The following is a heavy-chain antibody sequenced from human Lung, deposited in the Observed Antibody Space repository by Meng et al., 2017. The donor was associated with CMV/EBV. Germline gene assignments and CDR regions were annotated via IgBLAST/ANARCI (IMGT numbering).Heavy chain of an antibody. CDR3: AREFWMVPGAMGMEV. CDR1: GYTFTGYY. Sequence: ASVKVSCKTSGYTFTGYYLHWVRQAPGQGLEWMGWINPNSGGTNYALKFQGRVTMTSDTSISTGYMELSSLRSDDTAMYYCAREFWMVPGAMGMEVWGQGTXVTVSS. D-gene: IGHD2-2*01. V-gene: IGHV1-2*02. J-gene: IGHJ6*02. CDR2: INPNSGGT.